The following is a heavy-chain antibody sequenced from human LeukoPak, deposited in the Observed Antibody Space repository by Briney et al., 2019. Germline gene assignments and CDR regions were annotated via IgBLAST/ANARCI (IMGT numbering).Heavy chain of an antibody. Sequence: PGGSLRLSCAASGFTFSSYSMNWVRQAPGKGLEWVSYISSSSSTIYYADSVKGRFTISRDNAKNSLYLQMSSLRAEDTAVYYCARALRYFDWLSTSSDYNWFDPWGQGTLVTVSS. D-gene: IGHD3-9*01. J-gene: IGHJ5*02. CDR3: ARALRYFDWLSTSSDYNWFDP. V-gene: IGHV3-48*01. CDR1: GFTFSSYS. CDR2: ISSSSSTI.